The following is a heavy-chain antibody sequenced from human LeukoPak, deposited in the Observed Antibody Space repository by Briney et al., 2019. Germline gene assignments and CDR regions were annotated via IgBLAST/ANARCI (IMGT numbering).Heavy chain of an antibody. CDR3: SRGGGRMRIYGKKWFDP. CDR1: GDSLSSSY. D-gene: IGHD3-16*01. CDR2: IYTSGYT. J-gene: IGHJ5*02. V-gene: IGHV4-4*07. Sequence: PSETLSLTCTVSGDSLSSSYWSWVRQPAGKGLEWIGRIYTSGYTNYDPSLRSRVTLSVETSKNQFSLKLTSVTAADTAVYYCSRGGGRMRIYGKKWFDPWGQGTLVTVSS.